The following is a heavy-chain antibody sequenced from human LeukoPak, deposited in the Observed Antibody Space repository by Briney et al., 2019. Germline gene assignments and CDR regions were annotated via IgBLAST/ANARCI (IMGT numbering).Heavy chain of an antibody. V-gene: IGHV3-74*03. CDR1: GFTFSGHW. J-gene: IGHJ4*02. Sequence: GGSLRLSCAASGFTFSGHWIHWVRQAPGMGLVWVSRINERGTDSMYAESVKGRFTISRDNAKNTVYLQMNSLRAEDTAVYYCVRDETLWTLDWWGQGTLVSVSS. CDR3: VRDETLWTLDW. D-gene: IGHD1-1*01. CDR2: INERGTDS.